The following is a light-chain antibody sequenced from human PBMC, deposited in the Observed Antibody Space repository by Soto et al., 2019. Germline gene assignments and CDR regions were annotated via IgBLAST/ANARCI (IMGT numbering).Light chain of an antibody. V-gene: IGLV2-14*01. J-gene: IGLJ1*01. CDR3: SSYTDSSTLV. Sequence: QSALAQPASVSGSPGQSITISCTGTSSDIGGYFYVSSYQQHPGSAPKLILYEVSNRPSGVSNRFSGSKSGNTASLTISVLQAEDEADYYCSSYTDSSTLVFGTGTKVTVL. CDR2: EVS. CDR1: SSDIGGYFY.